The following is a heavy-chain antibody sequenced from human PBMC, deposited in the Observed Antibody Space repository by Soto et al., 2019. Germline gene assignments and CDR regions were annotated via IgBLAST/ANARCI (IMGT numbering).Heavy chain of an antibody. CDR2: ISASGRDI. CDR3: AKGKTSGWYYFDY. J-gene: IGHJ4*02. V-gene: IGHV3-23*01. D-gene: IGHD6-19*01. Sequence: EVQLLESGGDLVQPGGSLRLSCGASGFTFSNFAMSWVRQAPGRGLEWVSGISASGRDIHYADSVKDRFTVSRDNSKNTLYLQINSLRPEDTAIYYCAKGKTSGWYYFDYWGQRALVTVSS. CDR1: GFTFSNFA.